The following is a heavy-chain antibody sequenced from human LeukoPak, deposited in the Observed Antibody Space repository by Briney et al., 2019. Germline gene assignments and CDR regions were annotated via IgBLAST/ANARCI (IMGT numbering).Heavy chain of an antibody. V-gene: IGHV1-18*01. D-gene: IGHD3-10*01. CDR3: ARRYGSGSQYNWFDP. J-gene: IGHJ5*02. CDR1: GYTFTSYG. Sequence: ASVKVSCKASGYTFTSYGITWVRQAPGQGLEWMGWISAYNGNTNYAQKPQGRVTMTTDTSTSTAYMELRSLRSDDTAVYYCARRYGSGSQYNWFDPWGQGTLVTVSS. CDR2: ISAYNGNT.